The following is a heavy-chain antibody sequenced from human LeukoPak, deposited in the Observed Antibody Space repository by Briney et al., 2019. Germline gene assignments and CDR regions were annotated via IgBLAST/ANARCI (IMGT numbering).Heavy chain of an antibody. CDR1: GGSISSSSYY. V-gene: IGHV4-61*01. J-gene: IGHJ4*02. D-gene: IGHD4/OR15-4a*01. Sequence: SETLSLTCTVSGGSISSSSYYWSWIRQPPGKGLEWIGYIYYSGSTNYNPSLKSRVTISVDTSKNQFSLKLSSVTAADTAVYYCARGARCEDYWGQGTLVTVSS. CDR3: ARGARCEDY. CDR2: IYYSGST.